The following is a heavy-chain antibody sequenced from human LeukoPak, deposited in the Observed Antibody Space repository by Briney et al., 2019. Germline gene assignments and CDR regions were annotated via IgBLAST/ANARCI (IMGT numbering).Heavy chain of an antibody. CDR3: AREIAARRSSWFDP. Sequence: SETLSLTCTVSGGSISSGSYYWSWIRQPAGEGLEWIGRIYTSGSTNYNPSLKSRVTISVDTSKNQFSLKLSSVTAADTAVYYCAREIAARRSSWFDPWGQGTLVTVSS. CDR1: GGSISSGSYY. D-gene: IGHD6-6*01. J-gene: IGHJ5*02. CDR2: IYTSGST. V-gene: IGHV4-61*02.